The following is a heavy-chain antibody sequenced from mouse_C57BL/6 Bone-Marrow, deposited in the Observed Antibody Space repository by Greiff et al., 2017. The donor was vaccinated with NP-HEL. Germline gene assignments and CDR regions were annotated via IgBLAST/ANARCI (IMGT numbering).Heavy chain of an antibody. V-gene: IGHV1-5*01. CDR1: GYTFTSYW. J-gene: IGHJ2*01. CDR2: IYPGNSDT. Sequence: EVQLQQSGTVLARPGASVKMSCKTSGYTFTSYWMHWVKQRPGQGLEWIGAIYPGNSDTSYNQKFKGKAKLSAVTSASTAYMELSSLTNEDSAVYYCTKGTTVVPFDYWGQGTTLIVSS. D-gene: IGHD1-1*01. CDR3: TKGTTVVPFDY.